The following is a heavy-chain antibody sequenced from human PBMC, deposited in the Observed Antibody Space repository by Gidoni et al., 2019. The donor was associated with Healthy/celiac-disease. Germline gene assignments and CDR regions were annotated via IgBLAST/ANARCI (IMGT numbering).Heavy chain of an antibody. J-gene: IGHJ4*02. V-gene: IGHV1-69*04. D-gene: IGHD2-2*03. CDR1: GGTFSSYA. CDR3: ASETLDIVVVPAARNYYFDY. Sequence: QVQLVQSGAEVKKPGSSLKVSCKASGGTFSSYAISWVRQAPGQGLEWMGRIIPIFGIANYAQKFQGRVTITADKSTSTAYMELSSLRSEDTAVYYCASETLDIVVVPAARNYYFDYWGQGTLVTVSS. CDR2: IIPIFGIA.